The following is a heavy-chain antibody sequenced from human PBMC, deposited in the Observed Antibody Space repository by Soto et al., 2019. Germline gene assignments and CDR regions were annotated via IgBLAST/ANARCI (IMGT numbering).Heavy chain of an antibody. CDR1: GYTFTDYY. V-gene: IGHV1-2*02. CDR2: INPYTGGT. J-gene: IGHJ4*02. Sequence: QVQLVQSGAEVKKPGASVRVSCKASGYTFTDYYMHWVRQAPGQGLEWLGWINPYTGGTNNAHKFQDRVTMTRDTSISTAYLDLSRLTSDDTAVYYCARDPIGGGAPYYCDYWGQGTLVTASS. D-gene: IGHD3-16*01. CDR3: ARDPIGGGAPYYCDY.